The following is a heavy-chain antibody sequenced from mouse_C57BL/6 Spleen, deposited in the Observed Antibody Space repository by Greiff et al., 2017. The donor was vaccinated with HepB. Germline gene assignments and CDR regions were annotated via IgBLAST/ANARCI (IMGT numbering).Heavy chain of an antibody. V-gene: IGHV3-6*01. CDR3: AREAPNYGFYYFDY. CDR1: GYSITSGYY. J-gene: IGHJ2*01. D-gene: IGHD1-1*01. Sequence: EVQLQESGPGLVKPSQSLSLTCSVTGYSITSGYYWNWIRQFPGNKLEWMGYISYDGSNNYNPSLKNRISITRDTSKNQFFLKLNSVTTEDTATYYCAREAPNYGFYYFDYWGQGTTLTVSS. CDR2: ISYDGSN.